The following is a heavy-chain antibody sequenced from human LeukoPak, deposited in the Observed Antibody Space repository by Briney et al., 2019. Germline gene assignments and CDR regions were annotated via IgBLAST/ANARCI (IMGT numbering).Heavy chain of an antibody. J-gene: IGHJ2*01. CDR2: ISYDGTNK. D-gene: IGHD3-9*01. CDR1: GFTFSNYA. CDR3: AKEVLNYEIPYWYFDL. V-gene: IGHV3-30-3*01. Sequence: GGSLRLSCAASGFTFSNYAMHWVRQAPGKGLEWVAVISYDGTNKYYADSVKGRFTISRDNSKNTLYLQMNSLRAEDTAVYHCAKEVLNYEIPYWYFDLWGRGTLVTVSS.